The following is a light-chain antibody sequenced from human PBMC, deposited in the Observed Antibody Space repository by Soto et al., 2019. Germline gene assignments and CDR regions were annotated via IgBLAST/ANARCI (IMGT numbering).Light chain of an antibody. CDR3: QQYGSSPLT. CDR2: GAS. Sequence: EIVLTQSPGTLSLSPGERATLSCRASQSVNNNYLAWYQQKPGQAPRLLIYGASRRATGIPDRFSGSGSGTDFTLTISRLEPEDLAVYSCQQYGSSPLTFGGGTKGEIK. J-gene: IGKJ4*01. CDR1: QSVNNNY. V-gene: IGKV3-20*01.